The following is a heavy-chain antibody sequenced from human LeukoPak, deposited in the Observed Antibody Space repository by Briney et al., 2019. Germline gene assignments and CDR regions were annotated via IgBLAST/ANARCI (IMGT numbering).Heavy chain of an antibody. Sequence: GGSLRLSCAASGFTFSSYEMTWVRQAPGKGLERVSYIDSSGSNIHYADSVKGRFTISRDNAKNSLYLQLNSLRAEDTAVYYCAEHGITMIGGVWGKGTTVTISS. CDR2: IDSSGSNI. D-gene: IGHD3-10*02. J-gene: IGHJ6*04. CDR3: AEHGITMIGGV. V-gene: IGHV3-48*03. CDR1: GFTFSSYE.